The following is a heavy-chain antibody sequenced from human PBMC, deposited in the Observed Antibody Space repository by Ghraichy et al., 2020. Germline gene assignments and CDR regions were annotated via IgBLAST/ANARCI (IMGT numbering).Heavy chain of an antibody. D-gene: IGHD2-15*01. J-gene: IGHJ4*02. CDR2: ISGSGDST. CDR1: RFTFSSYG. Sequence: GESLNISCAASRFTFSSYGMSWVRQAPGKGLEWVSTISGSGDSTYYADSVKGRFTISRDNSKNTLYLQMNSLRAEDTAVYYCANDIMGYCRGGRYSAPFDYWGQGTLVTVSS. CDR3: ANDIMGYCRGGRYSAPFDY. V-gene: IGHV3-23*01.